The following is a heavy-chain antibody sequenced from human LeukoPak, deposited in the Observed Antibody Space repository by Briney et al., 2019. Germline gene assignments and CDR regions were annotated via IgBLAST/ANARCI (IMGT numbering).Heavy chain of an antibody. CDR1: GFTFSSYS. V-gene: IGHV3-21*01. D-gene: IGHD2-15*01. CDR3: ARDLHGGGSWCFDY. Sequence: PGGSLRLSCAASGFTFSSYSMNWVRQAPGKGLEWVSSISSSSSYIYYADSVKGRFTISRDNAKNSLYLQMNSLRAEDTAMYYCARDLHGGGSWCFDYWGQGTLVTVSS. J-gene: IGHJ4*02. CDR2: ISSSSSYI.